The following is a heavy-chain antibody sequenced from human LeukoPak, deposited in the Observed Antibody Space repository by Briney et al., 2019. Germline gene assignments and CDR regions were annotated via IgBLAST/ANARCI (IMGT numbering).Heavy chain of an antibody. D-gene: IGHD1-26*01. Sequence: SETLSLTCTVSGGSISSYYWSWIRQPPGKGLEWIGYIYYSGSTNYNPSLKSRVTISVDTSKNQFSLKLSSVTAADTAVYYWARGGRLGSTITAVDYWGQGTLLTVSS. CDR3: ARGGRLGSTITAVDY. CDR1: GGSISSYY. CDR2: IYYSGST. V-gene: IGHV4-59*12. J-gene: IGHJ4*02.